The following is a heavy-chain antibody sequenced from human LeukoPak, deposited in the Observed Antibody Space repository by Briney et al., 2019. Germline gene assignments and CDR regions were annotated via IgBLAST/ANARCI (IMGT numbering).Heavy chain of an antibody. Sequence: GGSLGLSCAASGFTFSTYGMHWVRQAPGKGLEWVAVTWYDGSDRSYADSVKGRFTISRDNSKNTLYLQMNSLRGEDTAVYYCARGGGITWYDFDFWGQGTLVTVSS. D-gene: IGHD6-13*01. CDR3: ARGGGITWYDFDF. CDR1: GFTFSTYG. CDR2: TWYDGSDR. V-gene: IGHV3-33*01. J-gene: IGHJ4*02.